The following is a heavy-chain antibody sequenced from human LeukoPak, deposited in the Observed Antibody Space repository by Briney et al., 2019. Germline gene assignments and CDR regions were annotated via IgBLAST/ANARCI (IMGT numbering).Heavy chain of an antibody. CDR3: AREGSGSYHDY. D-gene: IGHD1-26*01. V-gene: IGHV3-48*01. CDR1: GFTFSNFG. J-gene: IGHJ4*02. CDR2: ISSSSSHI. Sequence: GGSLRLSCVASGFTFSNFGMSWVRQAPGKGLEWLSYISSSSSHIYYADSVKGRFTISRDNAENSLYLQMNGLRAEDTAVYYCAREGSGSYHDYWGQGTLVTVSS.